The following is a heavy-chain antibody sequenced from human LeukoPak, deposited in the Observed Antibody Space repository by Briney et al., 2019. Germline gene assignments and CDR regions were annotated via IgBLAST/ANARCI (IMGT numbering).Heavy chain of an antibody. CDR2: IYYSGST. CDR3: ARGAKRYFDL. Sequence: SETLSLTCTVSGGSISSSSYYWGWIRQPPGKGLEWIGSIYYSGSTYYNPSLKSRVTIFVDTSKNQFSLKLSSVTAADTAVYYCARGAKRYFDLWGRGTLVTVSS. J-gene: IGHJ2*01. CDR1: GGSISSSSYY. V-gene: IGHV4-39*01.